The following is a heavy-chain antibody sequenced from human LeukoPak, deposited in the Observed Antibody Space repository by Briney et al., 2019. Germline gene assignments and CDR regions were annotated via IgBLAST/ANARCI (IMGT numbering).Heavy chain of an antibody. J-gene: IGHJ4*02. V-gene: IGHV4-34*01. CDR3: ARGWGAFDY. CDR1: GGSFSGYY. Sequence: LETLSLTCAVYGGSFSGYYWSWIRQPPGKGLEWIGEINHSGSTNYNPSLKSRVTISVDTSKNQFSLKLSSVTAADTAVYYCARGWGAFDYWGQGTLVTVSS. D-gene: IGHD3-16*01. CDR2: INHSGST.